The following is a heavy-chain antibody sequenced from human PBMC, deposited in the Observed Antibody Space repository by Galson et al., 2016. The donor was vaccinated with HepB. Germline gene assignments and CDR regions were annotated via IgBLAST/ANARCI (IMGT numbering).Heavy chain of an antibody. J-gene: IGHJ6*03. V-gene: IGHV4-34*01. D-gene: IGHD3-9*01. Sequence: SETLSLTCEVYGGSFSGYYWTWIRQAPGKGLEWIGEINHGGSTNYNPSLQSRLTISVDTSKNQFSLKVRSVTAAATAVYYCAREKEDLTRSHYVYMDVWGKGTTVTVSS. CDR3: AREKEDLTRSHYVYMDV. CDR2: INHGGST. CDR1: GGSFSGYY.